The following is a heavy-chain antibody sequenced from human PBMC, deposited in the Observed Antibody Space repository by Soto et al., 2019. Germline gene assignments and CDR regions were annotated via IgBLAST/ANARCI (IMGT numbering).Heavy chain of an antibody. J-gene: IGHJ4*02. CDR3: ARDEYSSSWYE. V-gene: IGHV3-48*02. D-gene: IGHD6-13*01. CDR2: ISSSSSTI. CDR1: GFTFSSYS. Sequence: EVQLVESGGGLVQPGGSLRLSCAASGFTFSSYSMNWVRQAPGKGLEWVSYISSSSSTIYYADSVKGRFTISRDNAKNSLHLQMNSLRDEDTAVYYCARDEYSSSWYEWGQGTLVTVSS.